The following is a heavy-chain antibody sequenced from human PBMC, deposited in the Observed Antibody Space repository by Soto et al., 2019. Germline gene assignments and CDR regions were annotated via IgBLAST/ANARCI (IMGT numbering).Heavy chain of an antibody. CDR2: IYYSGST. CDR1: GGSISSSSYY. Sequence: SETLSLTCTVSGGSISSSSYYWGWIRQPPGKGLEWIGSIYYSGSTYYNPSLKSRVTISVDTSKNQFSLKLSSVTAEDTAVYYCTTDPLVRYFAPFSVDYWGQGTLVTVSS. CDR3: TTDPLVRYFAPFSVDY. D-gene: IGHD3-9*01. J-gene: IGHJ4*02. V-gene: IGHV4-39*07.